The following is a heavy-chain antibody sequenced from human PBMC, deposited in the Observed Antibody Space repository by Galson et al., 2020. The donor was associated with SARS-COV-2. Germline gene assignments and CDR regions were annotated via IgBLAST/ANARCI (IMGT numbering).Heavy chain of an antibody. V-gene: IGHV4-39*01. CDR3: ARRAAQGVGAFDV. Sequence: SETLSLTCTVSGGSISISNYYWGWVRQPPGKAPEWIGSFYYDRTTYYGSPLKSRAAISGDTSKNQFFMKLTSVTAADTAVYHCARRAAQGVGAFDVWGRGTVVTVSS. J-gene: IGHJ3*01. CDR2: FYYDRTT. D-gene: IGHD3-10*01. CDR1: GGSISISNYY.